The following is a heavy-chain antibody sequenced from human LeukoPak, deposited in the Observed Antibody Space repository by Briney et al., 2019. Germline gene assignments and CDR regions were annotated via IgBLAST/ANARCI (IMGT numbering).Heavy chain of an antibody. CDR3: ARGTLVGVEHSSSYYDY. Sequence: SETLSLTCTVSGGSISSGGYYWSWIRQPPGKGLEWIGYIYHSGSTYYNPSLKSRVTISVDRSKNQFSLKLSSVTAADTAVYYCARGTLVGVEHSSSYYDYWGQGTLVTVSS. V-gene: IGHV4-30-2*01. J-gene: IGHJ4*02. CDR2: IYHSGST. D-gene: IGHD6-6*01. CDR1: GGSISSGGYY.